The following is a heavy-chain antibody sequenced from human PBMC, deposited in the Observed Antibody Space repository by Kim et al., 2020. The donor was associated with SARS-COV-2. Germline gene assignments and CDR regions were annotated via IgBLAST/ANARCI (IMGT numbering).Heavy chain of an antibody. Sequence: GGSLRLSCAASGFTFSSYAMSWVRQAPGKGLEWVSAISGSGGSTYYADSVKGRFTISRDNSKNTLYLQMNSLRAEDTAVYYCAKASGGVTNYYDSSVCWFDPWGQGTLVTVSS. V-gene: IGHV3-23*01. J-gene: IGHJ5*02. CDR2: ISGSGGST. CDR3: AKASGGVTNYYDSSVCWFDP. D-gene: IGHD3-22*01. CDR1: GFTFSSYA.